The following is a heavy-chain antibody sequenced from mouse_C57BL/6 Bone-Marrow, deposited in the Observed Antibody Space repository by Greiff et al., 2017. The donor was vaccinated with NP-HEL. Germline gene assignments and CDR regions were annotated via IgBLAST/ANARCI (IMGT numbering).Heavy chain of an antibody. CDR1: GYTFTSYW. V-gene: IGHV1-64*01. D-gene: IGHD1-1*01. CDR2: IHPNSGST. J-gene: IGHJ1*03. CDR3: ARNYYGSPNWYFDV. Sequence: QVQLQQPGAELVKPGASVKLSCKASGYTFTSYWMHWVKQRPGQGLEWIGMIHPNSGSTNYNEKFKSKATLTVDKSSSTAYMQLSSLTAEDSAVYYCARNYYGSPNWYFDVWGTGTTVTVSS.